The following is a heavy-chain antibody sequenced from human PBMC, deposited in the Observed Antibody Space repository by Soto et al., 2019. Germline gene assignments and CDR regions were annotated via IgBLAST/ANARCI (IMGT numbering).Heavy chain of an antibody. CDR2: INESGGT. J-gene: IGHJ5*02. CDR1: GGSLSSYH. D-gene: IGHD3-16*02. CDR3: ASHRGSWGSFRYRWFDP. Sequence: SETLSLTCAVYGGSLSSYHWSWIRQSPGKGLEWIGEINESGGTNYSPSLKSRVTISVDTSKNQFSLTLNSVTAADTAVYYCASHRGSWGSFRYRWFDPWGQGTVVTVSS. V-gene: IGHV4-34*01.